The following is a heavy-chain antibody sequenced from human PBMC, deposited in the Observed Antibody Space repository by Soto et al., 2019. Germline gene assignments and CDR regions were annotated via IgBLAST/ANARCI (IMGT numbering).Heavy chain of an antibody. CDR2: IYHSGST. V-gene: IGHV4-38-2*01. D-gene: IGHD3-10*01. CDR1: GYSIISGYY. J-gene: IGHJ4*02. CDR3: ARVNYGSGSYYSWYFDY. Sequence: SETLSLTCAVSGYSIISGYYLVLIRHPPGKVLEWIGSIYHSGSTYYNPSLKSRVTISVDTSKNQFSLKLSSVTAADTAVYYCARVNYGSGSYYSWYFDYWGQGTLVTVSS.